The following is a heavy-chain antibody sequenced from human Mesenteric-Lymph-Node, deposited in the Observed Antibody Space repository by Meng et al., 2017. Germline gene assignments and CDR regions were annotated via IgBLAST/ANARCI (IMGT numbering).Heavy chain of an antibody. Sequence: GGSLRLSCAASGFTFSDCWMSWVRQAPGQGLEWVANIKKDGSEKYYVDSDTRYSPSFQGQVTISADKSISTAYLQWSSLKASDTAMYYCARPNDYGDYGNAFDIWGQGTMVTVSS. CDR1: GFTFSDCW. J-gene: IGHJ3*02. V-gene: IGHV3-7*03. CDR3: ARPNDYGDYGNAFDI. D-gene: IGHD4-17*01. CDR2: IKKDGSEK.